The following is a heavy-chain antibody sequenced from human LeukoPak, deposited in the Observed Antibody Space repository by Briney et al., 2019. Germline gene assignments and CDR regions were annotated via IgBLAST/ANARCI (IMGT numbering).Heavy chain of an antibody. CDR1: GFTFDDYA. D-gene: IGHD5-18*01. Sequence: GGSLRLSCAASGFTFDDYAMHWVRQAPGKGLEWVSGISWNSGSIGYADSVKGRFTISRDNAKNSLYLQMNSLRAEDTAVYYCARDRYSYGDFDYWGQGTLVTVSS. J-gene: IGHJ4*02. V-gene: IGHV3-9*01. CDR3: ARDRYSYGDFDY. CDR2: ISWNSGSI.